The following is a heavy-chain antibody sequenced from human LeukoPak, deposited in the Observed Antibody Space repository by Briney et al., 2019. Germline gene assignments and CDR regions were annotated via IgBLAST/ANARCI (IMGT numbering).Heavy chain of an antibody. CDR1: GYSFGDYA. CDR3: ARGRWTATETTYYLDY. J-gene: IGHJ4*02. V-gene: IGHV1-3*01. D-gene: IGHD4-17*01. Sequence: ASVKVPCKASGYSFGDYAIHWVRQAPGQRLEWMGWINAGNGKTKYSQNFQARVTITRDRSASTAYMELSSLRSEDTSVYYCARGRWTATETTYYLDYWGQGTLVTVSS. CDR2: INAGNGKT.